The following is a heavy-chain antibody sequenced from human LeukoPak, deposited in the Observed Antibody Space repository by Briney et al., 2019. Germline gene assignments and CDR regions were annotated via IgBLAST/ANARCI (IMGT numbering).Heavy chain of an antibody. J-gene: IGHJ4*02. CDR1: GFTVSSNY. CDR2: IYSGGST. Sequence: GGSLRLSCAASGFTVSSNYMSWVRQAPGKGLEWVSVIYSGGSTYYADSVKGRFTISRDNSKNTLYLQMNSLRAEDTAVYYCARDLNYVVSYYFDYWGQGTLVTVSS. CDR3: ARDLNYVVSYYFDY. V-gene: IGHV3-53*05. D-gene: IGHD1-7*01.